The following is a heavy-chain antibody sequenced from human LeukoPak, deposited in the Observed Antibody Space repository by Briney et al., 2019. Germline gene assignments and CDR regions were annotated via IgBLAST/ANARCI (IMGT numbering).Heavy chain of an antibody. CDR1: GDTIWSNF. J-gene: IGHJ4*02. CDR3: VRDRFGTYLDY. CDR2: IHSDGGT. D-gene: IGHD3-16*01. Sequence: PGGSLRLSCAASGDTIWSNFRGWVRQAPGKGLEWVSIIHSDGGTDYVDSARGRFDISRDNSKDVLYLQMNNLRVEDTAVYYCVRDRFGTYLDYWGQGTLVAVSS. V-gene: IGHV3-66*01.